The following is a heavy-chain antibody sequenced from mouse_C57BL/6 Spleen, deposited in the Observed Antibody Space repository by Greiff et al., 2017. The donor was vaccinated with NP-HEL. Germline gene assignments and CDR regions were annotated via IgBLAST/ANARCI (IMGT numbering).Heavy chain of an antibody. CDR3: TRWEGRFWFAY. CDR2: IDPETGGT. V-gene: IGHV1-15*01. CDR1: GYTFTDYE. Sequence: QVQLQQSGAELVRPGASVTLSCKASGYTFTDYEMHWVKQTPVHGLEWIGAIDPETGGTAYNQKFKGKAILTADKSSSTAYMELRSLTSEDSAVYYCTRWEGRFWFAYWGQGTLVTVSA. J-gene: IGHJ3*01. D-gene: IGHD3-3*01.